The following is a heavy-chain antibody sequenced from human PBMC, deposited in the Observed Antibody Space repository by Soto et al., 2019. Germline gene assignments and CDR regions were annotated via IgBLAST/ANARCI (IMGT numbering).Heavy chain of an antibody. Sequence: EVQLVQSGGGLVQPGGSLRLACAASGFTFNSYSMNWVRQAPGKGLEWVSYISSSSSIIYYTDSVRGRFTISRDDVENTLYLHRNSLREEDPAVYYCAVEDGSNWGNYRATSPYLVDCCGEGTPITVSS. CDR3: AVEDGSNWGNYRATSPYLVDC. CDR2: ISSSSSII. D-gene: IGHD3-16*02. J-gene: IGHJ4*02. CDR1: GFTFNSYS. V-gene: IGHV3-48*02.